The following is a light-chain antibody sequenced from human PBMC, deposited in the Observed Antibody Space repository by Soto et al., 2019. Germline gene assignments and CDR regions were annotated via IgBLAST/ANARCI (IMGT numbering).Light chain of an antibody. CDR1: SSNIGTNT. V-gene: IGLV1-44*01. CDR2: SNN. J-gene: IGLJ2*01. CDR3: AAWDGSLNGVL. Sequence: QSVLTQPPSASGTPGQRVTISGSGSSSNIGTNTVNWYQQLPGSAPKFLIYSNNQRPSGVPDRFSGPKSGTSASLAISGLQPDDEADYYCAAWDGSLNGVLFGGGTKLPVL.